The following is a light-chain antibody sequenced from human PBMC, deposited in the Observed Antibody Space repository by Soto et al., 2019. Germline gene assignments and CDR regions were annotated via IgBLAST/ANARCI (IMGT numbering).Light chain of an antibody. V-gene: IGKV3-20*01. CDR1: QSVSNNY. J-gene: IGKJ1*01. Sequence: EIVMTQSPATLSVSPGERSTLSCWSSQSVSNNYLAWYQQKPGQAPRLLIYGASNRATGIPDRFSGSGSGTDFTLTISRLEPEDFAVYYCQQYGSSPWTFGQGTKVDTK. CDR3: QQYGSSPWT. CDR2: GAS.